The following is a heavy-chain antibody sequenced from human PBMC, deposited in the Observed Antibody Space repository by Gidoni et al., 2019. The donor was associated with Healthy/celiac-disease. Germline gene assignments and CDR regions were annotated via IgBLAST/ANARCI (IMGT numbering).Heavy chain of an antibody. CDR1: GFTFSDYY. D-gene: IGHD1-26*01. J-gene: IGHJ6*03. Sequence: QVQLVESGGGLVKPGGSLRLSCAASGFTFSDYYMSWIRQAQGTGLEWVSYISSSSSYTNYADSVKGRFTISRDNAKNSLYLQMNSLRAEDTAVYYCARDEWGRGLYYYYYMDVWGKGTTVTVSS. CDR2: ISSSSSYT. V-gene: IGHV3-11*06. CDR3: ARDEWGRGLYYYYYMDV.